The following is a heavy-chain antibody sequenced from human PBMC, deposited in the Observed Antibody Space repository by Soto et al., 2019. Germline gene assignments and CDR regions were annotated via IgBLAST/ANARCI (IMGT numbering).Heavy chain of an antibody. D-gene: IGHD3-3*01. V-gene: IGHV3-7*01. J-gene: IGHJ6*03. CDR1: GFTFSSYW. CDR2: IKQDGSEK. Sequence: EVQLVESGGGLVQPGGSLRLSCAASGFTFSSYWMSWVRQAPGKGLEWVANIKQDGSEKYYVDSVKGRFTISRDNAKNSLYLQMDSLSAEDTAVYYCARYDFWTGYYYYYYMDVWGKGTTVTVSS. CDR3: ARYDFWTGYYYYYYMDV.